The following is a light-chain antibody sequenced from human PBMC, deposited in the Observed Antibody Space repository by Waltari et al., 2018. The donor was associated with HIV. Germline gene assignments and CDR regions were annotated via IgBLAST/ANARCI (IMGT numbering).Light chain of an antibody. J-gene: IGKJ1*01. Sequence: DIQMTQSPSPLSASVGDRGTITCRASQGLSDWLAWYQQRPGRAPKFLIYKTSRLESGVASLFSGRRPGTEFALSIRPLQPDGFASYYCQHSHLVSCTFGQATKV. CDR3: QHSHLVSCT. V-gene: IGKV1-5*03. CDR1: QGLSDW. CDR2: KTS.